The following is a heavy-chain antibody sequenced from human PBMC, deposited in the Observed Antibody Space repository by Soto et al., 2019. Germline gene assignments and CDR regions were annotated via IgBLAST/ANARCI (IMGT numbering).Heavy chain of an antibody. D-gene: IGHD3-10*01. CDR2: IYYSGIT. CDR3: ARGGGYGESRPYLDFDP. CDR1: GASISSGAYY. Sequence: PSETLSLTCSVSGASISSGAYYWSWIRQSPEKGLEWIGYIYYSGITHYTPSLKSRVTMSADTSKNHFSLKLNSVTAADTAVYYCARGGGYGESRPYLDFDPWGQGTLVTVSS. V-gene: IGHV4-31*03. J-gene: IGHJ5*01.